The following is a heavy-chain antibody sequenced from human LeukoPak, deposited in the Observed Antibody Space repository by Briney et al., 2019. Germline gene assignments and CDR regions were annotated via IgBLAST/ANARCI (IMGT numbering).Heavy chain of an antibody. J-gene: IGHJ4*02. D-gene: IGHD2-8*01. CDR3: ARGGPRAYCTNGVCDPDRFDY. V-gene: IGHV4-34*01. CDR1: GGSFSGYY. CDR2: INHSGST. Sequence: SETLSLTCAVYGGSFSGYYWSWIRQPPGKGLEWIGEINHSGSTNYNPSLMRRVSISVDTSKNQFSLKLSSVTAADTAVYYCARGGPRAYCTNGVCDPDRFDYWGQGTLVTVSS.